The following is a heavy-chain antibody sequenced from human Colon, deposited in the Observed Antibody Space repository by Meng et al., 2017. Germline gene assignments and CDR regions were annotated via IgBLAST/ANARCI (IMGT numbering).Heavy chain of an antibody. CDR2: IYYSGTT. D-gene: IGHD3-22*01. Sequence: QPQLQESGPGLVKPSEALSLTCSVSGGSISTSGYYWGWIRQPPGKGLEWIGYIYYSGTTYYNPSLKSRVTISVDTSKNQFSLKLSSVTAADTAVYYCARVQMIVVVIDYWGQGTLVTVSS. V-gene: IGHV4-31*02. CDR1: GGSISTSGYY. CDR3: ARVQMIVVVIDY. J-gene: IGHJ4*02.